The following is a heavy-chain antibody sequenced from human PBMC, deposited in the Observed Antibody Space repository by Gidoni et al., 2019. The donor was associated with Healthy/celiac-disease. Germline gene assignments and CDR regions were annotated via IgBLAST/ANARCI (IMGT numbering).Heavy chain of an antibody. Sequence: QVQLVESGGGVVQPGRSLRLSCAASGFTFSSYGMHWVRQAPGKGLEWVAVISYDGSNKYYADSVKGRFTISRDNSKNTLYLQMNSLRAEDTAVYYCAKAGYDDSKYGMDVWGQGTTVTVSS. D-gene: IGHD5-12*01. CDR3: AKAGYDDSKYGMDV. CDR2: ISYDGSNK. CDR1: GFTFSSYG. J-gene: IGHJ6*02. V-gene: IGHV3-30*18.